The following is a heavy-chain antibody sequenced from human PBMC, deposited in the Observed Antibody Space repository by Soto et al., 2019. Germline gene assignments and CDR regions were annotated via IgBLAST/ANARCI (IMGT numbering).Heavy chain of an antibody. Sequence: PSETLSLTCTVSCASVSSAGRYWTWFRQHPGRGLEWIGDTYDSRTPYYNPSLKSRVTISEDRSKNQFSLKLSSVTAADTAVYYCARLPMVWGQGTLVTVSS. J-gene: IGHJ4*02. D-gene: IGHD3-10*01. CDR2: TYDSRTP. CDR3: ARLPMV. V-gene: IGHV4-31*03. CDR1: CASVSSAGRY.